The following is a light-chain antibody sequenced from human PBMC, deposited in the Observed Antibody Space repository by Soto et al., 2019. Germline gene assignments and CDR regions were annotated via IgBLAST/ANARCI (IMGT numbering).Light chain of an antibody. CDR1: QSVNSN. Sequence: EIVMTQSPATLSVSPGERVTLSCRASQSVNSNLAWYQQKPGQAPRLLIYGASTRAAGFPARFSGSGSGTEFTLTISSLQSEDFAVCYCQQYTYWPRTFGQGTKLEIK. CDR2: GAS. V-gene: IGKV3D-15*01. CDR3: QQYTYWPRT. J-gene: IGKJ2*02.